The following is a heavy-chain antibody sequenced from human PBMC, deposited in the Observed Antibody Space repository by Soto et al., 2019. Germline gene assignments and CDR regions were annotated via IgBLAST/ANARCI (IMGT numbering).Heavy chain of an antibody. CDR2: IYHSGST. V-gene: IGHV4-4*02. J-gene: IGHJ6*02. CDR3: ARERAFGESSPGYYYYGMDV. Sequence: QVQLQESGPGLVEPSGTLSLTCAVSGGSISSSNWWSWVRQTPGKGLEWIGEIYHSGSTNYNPSLKSRVTISVDKSKNQFSLKLSSVSAADTAVYYCARERAFGESSPGYYYYGMDVWGQGTTVTVSS. D-gene: IGHD3-10*01. CDR1: GGSISSSNW.